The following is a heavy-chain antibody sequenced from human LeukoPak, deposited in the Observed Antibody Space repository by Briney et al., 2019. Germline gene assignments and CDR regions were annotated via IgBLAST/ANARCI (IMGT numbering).Heavy chain of an antibody. V-gene: IGHV4-34*01. D-gene: IGHD3-10*01. CDR1: GVSFSGYY. Sequence: PSETLSLTCDVYGVSFSGYYWSWIRQPPGKGLEWIGEINHSGSTNYNPSLKSRVTISVDTSKNQFSLKLSSVTAADTAVYYCARGRRGGDYWGQGTLVTVSS. CDR2: INHSGST. CDR3: ARGRRGGDY. J-gene: IGHJ4*02.